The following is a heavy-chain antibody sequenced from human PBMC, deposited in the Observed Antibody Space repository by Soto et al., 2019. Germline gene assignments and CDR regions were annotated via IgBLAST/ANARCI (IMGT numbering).Heavy chain of an antibody. CDR2: INHSGST. CDR1: GGSLSDFY. J-gene: IGHJ4*02. Sequence: QVQLQQWGAGMLKHSETLSLTCAVYGGSLSDFYWTWIRQPPGKGLEWIGEINHSGSTNYNPSLKRRVAISVDTYKNQFSLNLTSVTAADTAVYYCGPRGAVADPRGYWGQGTLVTVSS. D-gene: IGHD6-19*01. V-gene: IGHV4-34*01. CDR3: GPRGAVADPRGY.